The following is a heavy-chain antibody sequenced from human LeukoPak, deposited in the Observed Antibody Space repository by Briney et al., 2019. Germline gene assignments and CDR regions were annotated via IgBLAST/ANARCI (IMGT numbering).Heavy chain of an antibody. V-gene: IGHV2-70*11. J-gene: IGHJ4*02. CDR3: ARIHYYDSSGYYPLFDY. CDR1: GFSLSTSGMC. CDR2: IDWDDDK. Sequence: SGPALVKPTQTLTLTCTFSGFSLSTSGMCVSWIRQPSGKALEWLARIDWDDDKYYSTSLKTRLTISKDTSKNQVVLTMTNMDPVDTATYYCARIHYYDSSGYYPLFDYWGQGTLVTVSS. D-gene: IGHD3-22*01.